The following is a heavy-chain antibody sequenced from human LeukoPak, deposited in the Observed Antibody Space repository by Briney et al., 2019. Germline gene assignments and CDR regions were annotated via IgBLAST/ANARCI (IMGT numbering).Heavy chain of an antibody. D-gene: IGHD3-9*01. J-gene: IGHJ4*02. CDR2: ISSSSSYI. V-gene: IGHV3-21*01. Sequence: GGSLRLSCAASGFTFSSYSMNWVRQAPGKGLEWVSSISSSSSYIYYADSVKGRFTISRDNAKSSLYLQMNSLRAEDTAVYYCASLPRGYDILTGYYMGADYWGQGTLVTVSS. CDR1: GFTFSSYS. CDR3: ASLPRGYDILTGYYMGADY.